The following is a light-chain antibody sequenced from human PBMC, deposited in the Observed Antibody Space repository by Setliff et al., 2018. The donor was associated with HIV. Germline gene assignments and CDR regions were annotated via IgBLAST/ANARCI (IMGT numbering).Light chain of an antibody. CDR1: NSDVGGYDH. CDR2: EVT. V-gene: IGLV2-8*01. J-gene: IGLJ1*01. CDR3: CSFAGSDFGDV. Sequence: QSVLTQPPSASGSPGQSVTISCTGTNSDVGGYDHVSWYQQHPGKAPKLILYEVTQRPSGVPDRFSGSKSGRTASLTVSGLQADDEADYYCCSFAGSDFGDVFGSGTKVTVL.